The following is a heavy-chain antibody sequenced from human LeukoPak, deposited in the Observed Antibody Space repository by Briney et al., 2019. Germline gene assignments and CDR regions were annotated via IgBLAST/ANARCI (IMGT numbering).Heavy chain of an antibody. D-gene: IGHD3-10*01. Sequence: PGGSLRLSCAASGFTFNSYGMHWVPQAPGKGQEWVAVISYDGSSKYYADSVEGRFTISRDNSNNTLYLQINSLRDEDTAVYYCAQGPYYGSGRADHWGQGTLVTVSS. V-gene: IGHV3-30*18. J-gene: IGHJ5*02. CDR1: GFTFNSYG. CDR3: AQGPYYGSGRADH. CDR2: ISYDGSSK.